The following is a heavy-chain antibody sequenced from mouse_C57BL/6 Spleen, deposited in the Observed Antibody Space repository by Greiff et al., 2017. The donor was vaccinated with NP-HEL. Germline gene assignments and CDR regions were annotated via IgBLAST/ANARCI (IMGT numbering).Heavy chain of an antibody. CDR2: IDPSDSYT. CDR3: ARGGNYDGGLGYFDY. CDR1: GYTFTSYW. V-gene: IGHV1-59*01. D-gene: IGHD2-4*01. Sequence: QVQLKQPGAELVRPGTSVKLSCKASGYTFTSYWMHWVKQRPGQGLEWIGVIDPSDSYTNYNQKFKGKATLTVDTSSSTAYMQLSSLTSEDSAVYYCARGGNYDGGLGYFDYWGQGTTLTVSS. J-gene: IGHJ2*01.